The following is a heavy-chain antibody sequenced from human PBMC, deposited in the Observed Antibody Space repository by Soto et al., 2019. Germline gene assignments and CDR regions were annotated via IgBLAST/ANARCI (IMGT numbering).Heavy chain of an antibody. Sequence: SQTLSLTCVISGDSVSSNHGTWDWIRQSPSRGLEWLGRTYYRSKWYYDYALSVKSRITINPDTSNNQLSLQLNSVTPDDTALYYCVRLIGNSWLDSWGQGTLVTVSS. J-gene: IGHJ5*01. CDR1: GDSVSSNHGT. V-gene: IGHV6-1*01. D-gene: IGHD3-16*01. CDR2: TYYRSKWYY. CDR3: VRLIGNSWLDS.